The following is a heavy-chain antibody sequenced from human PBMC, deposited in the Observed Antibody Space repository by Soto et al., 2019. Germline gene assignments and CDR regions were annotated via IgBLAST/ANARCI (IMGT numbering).Heavy chain of an antibody. Sequence: PSETLSLTCAVYGGAFSGYYWSWIRQPPGKGLEWIGEINHSGSTNYNPSLKSRVTISVDTSKNQFSLKLSSVTAADTAVYYCARAKRMTTVTTAFDYWGQGTLVTVSS. CDR2: INHSGST. CDR3: ARAKRMTTVTTAFDY. CDR1: GGAFSGYY. J-gene: IGHJ4*02. D-gene: IGHD4-17*01. V-gene: IGHV4-34*01.